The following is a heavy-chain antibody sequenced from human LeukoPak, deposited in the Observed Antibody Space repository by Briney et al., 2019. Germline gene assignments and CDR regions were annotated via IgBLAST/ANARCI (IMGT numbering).Heavy chain of an antibody. V-gene: IGHV3-66*01. CDR1: GFTVSSNY. D-gene: IGHD3-22*01. CDR3: ARLQETGYYYDGGSVGDY. Sequence: GGSLRLSCAASGFTVSSNYMSWVRQAPGKGLEWVSVIYSGGSTYYADSVKGRFTISRDNSKNTLYLQMNSLRAEDTAVYYCARLQETGYYYDGGSVGDYWGQGTLVTVSS. CDR2: IYSGGST. J-gene: IGHJ4*02.